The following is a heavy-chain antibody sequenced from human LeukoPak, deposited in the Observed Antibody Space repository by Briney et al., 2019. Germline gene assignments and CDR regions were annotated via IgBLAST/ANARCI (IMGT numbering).Heavy chain of an antibody. CDR2: IYSGGST. D-gene: IGHD5-12*01. J-gene: IGHJ4*02. CDR3: ARNSGYDSNY. Sequence: GGSLRLSCAASGFAFTTYSMTWVRQAPGKGLEWVSIIYSGGSTYYADSVKGRFTISRDNSNNTLYLQMNSLRAEDTAVYYCARNSGYDSNYWGQGTLVTVSS. V-gene: IGHV3-66*01. CDR1: GFAFTTYS.